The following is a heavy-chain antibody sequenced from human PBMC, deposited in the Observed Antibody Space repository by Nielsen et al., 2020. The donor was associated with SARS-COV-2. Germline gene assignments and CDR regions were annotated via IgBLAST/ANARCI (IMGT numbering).Heavy chain of an antibody. CDR3: AKVGFGNYYYYGMDV. CDR2: ISWNSGSI. D-gene: IGHD3-10*01. Sequence: SLKISCAASGFTFDDYAMHWVRQAPGKGLEWVSGISWNSGSIGYADSVKGRFTISRDNAKNSLYLQMNSLRAEDTAVYYCAKVGFGNYYYYGMDVWGQGTTVTVSS. CDR1: GFTFDDYA. J-gene: IGHJ6*02. V-gene: IGHV3-9*01.